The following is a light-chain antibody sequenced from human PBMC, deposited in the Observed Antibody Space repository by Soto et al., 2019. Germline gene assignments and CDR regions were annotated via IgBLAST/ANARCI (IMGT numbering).Light chain of an antibody. V-gene: IGLV1-47*02. CDR1: SSNIGSSY. J-gene: IGLJ1*01. CDR2: SNN. Sequence: QSVLTQPPSASGTPGQRVTISCSGSSSNIGSSYVYWYQQLTGTAPKLLIYSNNQRPSGVPDRCSGSESGTSASLAISGLRYEDEADYYCAAWDERLSCSYVFGTRTKVPVL. CDR3: AAWDERLSCSYV.